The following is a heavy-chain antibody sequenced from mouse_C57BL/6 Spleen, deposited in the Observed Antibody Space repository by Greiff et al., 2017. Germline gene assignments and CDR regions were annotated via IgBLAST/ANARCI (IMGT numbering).Heavy chain of an antibody. CDR2: IHPNSGST. J-gene: IGHJ1*03. Sequence: QVQLQQPGAELVKPGASVKLSCKASGYTFTSYWMHWVKQRPGQGLEWIGMIHPNSGSTNYNEKFKSKATLTVDKSSSTAYMQLSSLTSEDSAVCYCARMGYSNWYFDVWGTGTTVTVSS. V-gene: IGHV1-64*01. CDR3: ARMGYSNWYFDV. D-gene: IGHD2-5*01. CDR1: GYTFTSYW.